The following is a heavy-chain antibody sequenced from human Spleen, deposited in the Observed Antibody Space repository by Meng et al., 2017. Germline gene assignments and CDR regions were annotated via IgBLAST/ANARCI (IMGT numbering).Heavy chain of an antibody. CDR1: GGSISSSSYY. V-gene: IGHV4-39*07. D-gene: IGHD6-13*01. CDR3: SKNEGIAAAGSFGY. J-gene: IGHJ4*02. Sequence: SETLSLTCTVSGGSISSSSYYWGWIRQPPGKGLEWIGSIYYSGSTYYNPSLKSRVTISVATSKNQFSLKLISVAATATAVYSCSKNEGIAAAGSFGYWGQGTLVTVSS. CDR2: IYYSGST.